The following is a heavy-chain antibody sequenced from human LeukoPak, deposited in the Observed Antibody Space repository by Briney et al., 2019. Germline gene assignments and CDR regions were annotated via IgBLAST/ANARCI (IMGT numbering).Heavy chain of an antibody. CDR1: GYSFTTYW. D-gene: IGHD2-21*02. Sequence: GESLKISCQGAGYSFTTYWISWVRQMPGKGLEWMGIIHPGDSDTKDSPSFQGHVTNSADKSISTAYLQWSSLKASDTAMYYCARRSIHCGGACPDDGFDIWGQGTMVTVSS. CDR3: ARRSIHCGGACPDDGFDI. CDR2: IHPGDSDT. J-gene: IGHJ3*02. V-gene: IGHV5-51*01.